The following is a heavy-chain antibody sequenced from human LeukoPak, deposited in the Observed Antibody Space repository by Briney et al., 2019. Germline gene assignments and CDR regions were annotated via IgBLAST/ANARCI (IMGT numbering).Heavy chain of an antibody. D-gene: IGHD5-18*01. CDR1: GFIFSSYW. Sequence: GGSLRLSCAASGFIFSSYWMHWVRQAPGKGVVWVSRINNAGSSITYGDSVKGRFTISRDNAKNTVYLQMNSLRPEDTAVYYCARGYSYGPGGYWGQGTLVTVSP. CDR2: INNAGSSI. CDR3: ARGYSYGPGGY. J-gene: IGHJ4*02. V-gene: IGHV3-74*01.